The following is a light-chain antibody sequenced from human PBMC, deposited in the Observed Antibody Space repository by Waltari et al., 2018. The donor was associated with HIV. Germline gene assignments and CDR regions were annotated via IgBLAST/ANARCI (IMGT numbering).Light chain of an antibody. CDR3: QQYYSIPRT. J-gene: IGKJ1*01. Sequence: DIVMTQSPDSLAVSLGERAPINCKSSRSVLYTTNNKNFLSWYQHKPGQPPKWLIDWSSTRQSGVPDRFSGSGSGTDVTLAINNLQAEDVAVYYCQQYYSIPRTFGQGTKVEIK. V-gene: IGKV4-1*01. CDR1: RSVLYTTNNKNF. CDR2: WSS.